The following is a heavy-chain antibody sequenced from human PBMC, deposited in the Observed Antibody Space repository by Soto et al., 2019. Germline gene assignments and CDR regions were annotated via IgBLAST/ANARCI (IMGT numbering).Heavy chain of an antibody. V-gene: IGHV3-7*03. J-gene: IGHJ4*02. CDR1: GFTFLTYW. CDR3: ARAMVVTATYDY. D-gene: IGHD2-21*02. Sequence: GGSLRLSCAAPGFTFLTYWMSWVRQAPGKGLEWVANIKQDGSEKYYVDSVKGRFTISRDNAKNSVSLQMNSLRAEDTAVYYCARAMVVTATYDYWGQGTLVTVSS. CDR2: IKQDGSEK.